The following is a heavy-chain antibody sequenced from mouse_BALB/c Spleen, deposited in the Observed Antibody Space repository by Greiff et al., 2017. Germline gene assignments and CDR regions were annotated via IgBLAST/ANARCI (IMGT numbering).Heavy chain of an antibody. J-gene: IGHJ4*01. CDR3: TRSYYRYDEGAMDY. Sequence: VQLQQPGAELVRPGASVKLSCKASGYTFTSYWINWVKQRPGQGLEWIGNIYPSDSYTNYNQKFKDKATLTVDKSSSTAYMQLSSPTSEDSAVYYCTRSYYRYDEGAMDYWGQGTSVTVSS. D-gene: IGHD2-14*01. V-gene: IGHV1-69*02. CDR2: IYPSDSYT. CDR1: GYTFTSYW.